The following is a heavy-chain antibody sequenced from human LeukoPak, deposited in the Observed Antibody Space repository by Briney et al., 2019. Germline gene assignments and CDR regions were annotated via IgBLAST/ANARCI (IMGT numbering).Heavy chain of an antibody. CDR2: ISSSGSTI. J-gene: IGHJ6*04. D-gene: IGHD3-10*02. V-gene: IGHV3-48*04. CDR1: GFTFSRHT. Sequence: GGSLRLSCGASGFTFSRHTMNWVRQAPGKGLEWVSYISSSGSTIYYADSVKGRFTISRDNAKNSLYLQMNSLRAEDTAVYYCAELGITMIGGVWGKGTTVTISS. CDR3: AELGITMIGGV.